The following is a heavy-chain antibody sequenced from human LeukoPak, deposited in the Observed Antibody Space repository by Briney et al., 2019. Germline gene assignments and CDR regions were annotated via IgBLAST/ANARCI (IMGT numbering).Heavy chain of an antibody. CDR2: IKRDGREK. D-gene: IGHD3-3*01. V-gene: IGHV3-7*03. CDR3: ARGKGITIFGVAPHYYGMDV. Sequence: TLRLSCAPSGFTLTSFWISSVRQAPGKGLEGVANIKRDGREKSYVDSVTGRFTISRDNAKNSLFLQMNSLRAGETAVYSCARGKGITIFGVAPHYYGMDVWGPGTTVTVSS. CDR1: GFTLTSFW. J-gene: IGHJ6*02.